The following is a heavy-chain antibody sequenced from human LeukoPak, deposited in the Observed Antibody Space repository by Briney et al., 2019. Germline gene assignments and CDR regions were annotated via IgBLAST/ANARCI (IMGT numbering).Heavy chain of an antibody. V-gene: IGHV3-64*01. CDR1: GFTFSSYA. J-gene: IGHJ4*02. CDR3: VAAGTFDY. Sequence: PGESLRLSCAASGFTFSSYAIHWVRQAPGKGLEFVSAINRYGDSTYYANSVKGRFTISRDDSKNTVYLQMNSLRAEDTAVYYCVAAGTFDYWGQGALVTVSS. CDR2: INRYGDST. D-gene: IGHD6-13*01.